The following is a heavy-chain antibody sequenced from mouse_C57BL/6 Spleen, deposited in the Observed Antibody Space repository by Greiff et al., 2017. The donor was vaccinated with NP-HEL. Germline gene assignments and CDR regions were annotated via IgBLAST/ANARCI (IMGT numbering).Heavy chain of an antibody. CDR2: IYWDDDK. D-gene: IGHD1-1*01. V-gene: IGHV8-12*01. Sequence: QVTLKESGPGILQSSQTLSLTCSFSGFSLSTSGMGVSWIRQPSGKGLEWLAHIYWDDDKRYNPSLKSRLTISKATSRNQVFLKITSVDTADTATYYCARRNLDYGSSYVDWYFDVWGTGTTVTVSS. J-gene: IGHJ1*03. CDR3: ARRNLDYGSSYVDWYFDV. CDR1: GFSLSTSGMG.